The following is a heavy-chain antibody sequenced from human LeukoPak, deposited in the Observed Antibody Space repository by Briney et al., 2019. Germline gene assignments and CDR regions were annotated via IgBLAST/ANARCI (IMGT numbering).Heavy chain of an antibody. J-gene: IGHJ1*01. D-gene: IGHD2-2*01. Sequence: GGSLRLSCVASGFTFSSYWMHWVRHTPEKGLAWVSRIKNDGSSTDYADSVKGRFTIFRDNSKNTLYLQMNSLRAEDSAVYYCARSTTSYCSSTSGDHWGQGTLVTVSS. CDR2: IKNDGSST. CDR3: ARSTTSYCSSTSGDH. CDR1: GFTFSSYW. V-gene: IGHV3-74*01.